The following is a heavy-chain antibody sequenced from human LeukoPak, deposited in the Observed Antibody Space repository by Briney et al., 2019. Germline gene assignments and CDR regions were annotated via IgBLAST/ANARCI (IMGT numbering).Heavy chain of an antibody. CDR2: IHTSGST. Sequence: SETLSLTCTVSGGSISSYYWSWIRQPAGKGLEWIGRIHTSGSTNYNPSLKSRVTMSVDTSKNQFSLKLSSVTAADTAVYYCARVAVAGNRVYYFDYWGQGTLVTVSS. D-gene: IGHD6-19*01. CDR1: GGSISSYY. J-gene: IGHJ4*02. V-gene: IGHV4-4*07. CDR3: ARVAVAGNRVYYFDY.